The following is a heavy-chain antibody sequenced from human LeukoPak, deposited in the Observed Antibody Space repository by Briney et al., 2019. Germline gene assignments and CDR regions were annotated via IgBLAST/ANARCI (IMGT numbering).Heavy chain of an antibody. D-gene: IGHD3-22*01. J-gene: IGHJ4*02. V-gene: IGHV3-7*01. CDR1: GFTFSSHW. CDR3: AEVNTD. Sequence: PGGSLRLSRAASGFTFSSHWMNWVRQAPGKGLEWVANINQDGSEKYYVHSVKGRFTISRDNAKNSLYLQMNSLRAEDTAVYYCAEVNTDWGQGTLVTASS. CDR2: INQDGSEK.